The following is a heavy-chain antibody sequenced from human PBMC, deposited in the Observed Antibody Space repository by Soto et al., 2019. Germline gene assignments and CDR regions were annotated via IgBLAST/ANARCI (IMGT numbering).Heavy chain of an antibody. CDR2: IYWDDDK. V-gene: IGHV2-5*02. J-gene: IGHJ4*02. CDR1: GFSLSTSGVG. D-gene: IGHD3-22*01. Sequence: QITLKESGPTLVKPTQTLTLTCTFSGFSLSTSGVGVGWIRQPQGKALEWLALIYWDDDKRSSPSLKSRLTITKDTSKNQVVLTMTNMDPVDTATYYCAQYYYDSSGYSYFDYWGQGTLVTVSS. CDR3: AQYYYDSSGYSYFDY.